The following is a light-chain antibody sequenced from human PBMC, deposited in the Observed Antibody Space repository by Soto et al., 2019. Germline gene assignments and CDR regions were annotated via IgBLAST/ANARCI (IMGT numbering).Light chain of an antibody. CDR1: SSDVGTYNY. CDR2: DVS. J-gene: IGLJ1*01. CDR3: SSYTSSSTLYV. Sequence: QSALTQPASVSGSPGQSITISCTGTSSDVGTYNYVSWYQQHPGKAPKLTIYDVSNRPSGVSNRFSGSKSGNTASLTISGLQAEDEADYYCSSYTSSSTLYVLGTGTKLTVL. V-gene: IGLV2-14*01.